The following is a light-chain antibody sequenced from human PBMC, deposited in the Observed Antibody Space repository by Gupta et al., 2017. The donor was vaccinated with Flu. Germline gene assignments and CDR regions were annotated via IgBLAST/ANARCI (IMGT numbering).Light chain of an antibody. J-gene: IGKJ1*01. V-gene: IGKV4-1*01. CDR2: WAS. Sequence: SLGERATINCKSSQSVLYSSNNKNYLAWYQHKPGQPPKLLIYWASTRESGVPDRFSGSGSGTDFTLTISSLQAEDVAVYYCHQYNTAPKTFGQGTKVEIK. CDR1: QSVLYSSNNKNY. CDR3: HQYNTAPKT.